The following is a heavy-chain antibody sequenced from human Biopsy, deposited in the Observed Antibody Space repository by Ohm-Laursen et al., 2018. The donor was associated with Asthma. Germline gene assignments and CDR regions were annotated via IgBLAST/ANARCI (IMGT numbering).Heavy chain of an antibody. V-gene: IGHV3-30*03. J-gene: IGHJ4*02. CDR3: AREGVNYYDSSGYLEY. D-gene: IGHD3-22*01. Sequence: SLRLSLAASGFTLTTYAIHGVRQAPGKGLEWVAVISYDGSTKYSADSVKGRFIVSRDISKNILTLQMNSLSAEDTAVYYCAREGVNYYDSSGYLEYWGQGTLVTVSS. CDR2: ISYDGSTK. CDR1: GFTLTTYA.